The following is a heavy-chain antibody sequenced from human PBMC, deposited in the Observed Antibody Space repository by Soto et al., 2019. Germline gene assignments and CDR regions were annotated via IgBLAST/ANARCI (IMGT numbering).Heavy chain of an antibody. J-gene: IGHJ6*02. CDR1: GYTFTSYG. Sequence: SVKVSCKASGYTFTSYGISWVRQAPVQGLEWMGWISAYNGNTNYAQKLQGRVTMTTDTSTSTAYMELRSLRSDDTAVYYCARYYNWIHYYYYGMDVWGQGTTVTVSS. D-gene: IGHD3-10*01. CDR2: ISAYNGNT. CDR3: ARYYNWIHYYYYGMDV. V-gene: IGHV1-18*04.